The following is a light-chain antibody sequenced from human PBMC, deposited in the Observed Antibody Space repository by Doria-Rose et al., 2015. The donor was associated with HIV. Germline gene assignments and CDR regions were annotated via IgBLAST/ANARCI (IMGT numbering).Light chain of an antibody. CDR3: HQYGTSWT. CDR2: DGS. CDR1: QSFSSTY. Sequence: TQSPGTLSLSPGARATLSCKASQSFSSTYLAWYQQKPGQAPSLLIYDGSTRATGILDRFSASGSGTDFTLTINRLEPEDFALYYCHQYGTSWTFGQGTKVEI. J-gene: IGKJ1*01. V-gene: IGKV3-20*01.